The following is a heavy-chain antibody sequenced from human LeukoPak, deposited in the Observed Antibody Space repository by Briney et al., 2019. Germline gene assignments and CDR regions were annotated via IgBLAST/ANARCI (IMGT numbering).Heavy chain of an antibody. CDR2: VDHTGST. CDR3: ARGRVSSSTWYSTYYYYFYMDV. D-gene: IGHD1-1*01. Sequence: NPSETLSLTCTVSGYSITMYYWTWIRQPPGKGLEWIGYVDHTGSTNFNPSLNGRVSISRDTTKNLFSLRLRSVTAADTAVYFCARGRVSSSTWYSTYYYYFYMDVWGKGTTVTVSS. CDR1: GYSITMYY. V-gene: IGHV4-59*01. J-gene: IGHJ6*03.